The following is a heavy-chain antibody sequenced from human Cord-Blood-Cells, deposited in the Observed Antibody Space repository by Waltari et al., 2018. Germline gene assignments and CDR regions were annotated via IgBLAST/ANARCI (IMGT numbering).Heavy chain of an antibody. D-gene: IGHD2-2*02. V-gene: IGHV1-69*09. CDR3: ASARDCSSTSCYKDWFDP. Sequence: QVQLVQSGAEVKQPGSSVKVSCKAHGGTSSTYAISWVRQAPGQGLEWLGRIIPILGIANYAQKFQGRVTITADKSTSTAYMELSSLRSEDTAVYYCASARDCSSTSCYKDWFDPWGQGTLVTVSS. CDR2: IIPILGIA. CDR1: GGTSSTYA. J-gene: IGHJ5*02.